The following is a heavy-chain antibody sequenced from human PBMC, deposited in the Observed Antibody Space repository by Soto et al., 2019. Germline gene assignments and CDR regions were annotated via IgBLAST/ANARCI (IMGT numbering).Heavy chain of an antibody. CDR2: IYHSGST. J-gene: IGHJ5*02. Sequence: QLQLQESGSGLVKPSQTLSLTCAVSGGSISSGGYSWSWIRQPPGKGLEWIGYIYHSGSTYYNPSLKSRVTISVDRSKNQFSPKLSSVTAADTAVYYCARASYSSSWYEVDPWGQGTLVTVSS. CDR1: GGSISSGGYS. CDR3: ARASYSSSWYEVDP. V-gene: IGHV4-30-2*01. D-gene: IGHD6-13*01.